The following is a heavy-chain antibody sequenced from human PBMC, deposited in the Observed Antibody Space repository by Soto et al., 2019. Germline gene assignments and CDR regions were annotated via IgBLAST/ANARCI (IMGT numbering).Heavy chain of an antibody. D-gene: IGHD3-22*01. CDR1: GFTFSDYW. Sequence: PGGSVRLSCAASGFTFSDYWMHWVRQAPGKGLEWVSAISGSGGSTYYADSVKGRFTISRDNSKNTLYLQMNSLRAEDTAVYYCAPGYYYDSSGYYGFSFDIWGQGTMVTVSS. J-gene: IGHJ3*02. CDR2: ISGSGGST. V-gene: IGHV3-23*01. CDR3: APGYYYDSSGYYGFSFDI.